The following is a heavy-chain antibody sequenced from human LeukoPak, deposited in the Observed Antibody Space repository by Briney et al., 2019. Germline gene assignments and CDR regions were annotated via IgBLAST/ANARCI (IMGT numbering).Heavy chain of an antibody. CDR2: IYYSGST. D-gene: IGHD6-13*01. J-gene: IGHJ4*02. CDR1: GGSISSYY. Sequence: SETLSLTCTVSGGSISSYYWSWIRQPPGKGLEWIGYIYYSGSTNYNPSLKSRVTISVDTSKNQFSLKLSSVTAADTAMYYCARQGVSSSWSPPDYWGQGTLVTVSS. V-gene: IGHV4-59*08. CDR3: ARQGVSSSWSPPDY.